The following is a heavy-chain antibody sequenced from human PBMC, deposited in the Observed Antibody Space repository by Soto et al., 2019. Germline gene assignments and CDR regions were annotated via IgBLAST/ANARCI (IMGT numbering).Heavy chain of an antibody. V-gene: IGHV3-74*01. D-gene: IGHD5-12*01. CDR1: GFTFTTYW. CDR2: INSDGTTT. CDR3: AIVPTGGYDWN. J-gene: IGHJ1*01. Sequence: EVQLVESGGGLVQPGGSLRLSCAASGFTFTTYWMHWVRQAPGKGLMWVSRINSDGTTTNYADSVKGRFTISRDNAKNPVYLQMHSLRPEDTAVYYFAIVPTGGYDWNWGQGTLVTVSS.